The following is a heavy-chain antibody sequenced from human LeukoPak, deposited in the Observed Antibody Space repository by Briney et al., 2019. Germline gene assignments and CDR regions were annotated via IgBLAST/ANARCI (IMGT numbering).Heavy chain of an antibody. D-gene: IGHD3-16*01. J-gene: IGHJ4*02. Sequence: GASVKASCKASGHTFTSYAMHWVRQAPGQRLEWMGWINACNGKTKYSQEIKGRATMTRDTSPSTAYMERSSLRSADIDVYTWPRGYDFVGRSVSIDYCGQGTLFTVSS. CDR2: INACNGKT. V-gene: IGHV1-3*03. CDR3: PRGYDFVGRSVSIDY. CDR1: GHTFTSYA.